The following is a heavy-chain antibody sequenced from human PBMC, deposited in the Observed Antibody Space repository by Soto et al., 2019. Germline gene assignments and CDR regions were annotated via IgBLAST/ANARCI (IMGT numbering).Heavy chain of an antibody. V-gene: IGHV1-18*04. Sequence: QVQLVESGAEVKKPGASVKVSCKASGYTFTDYGISWVRQAPGQGLEWMGWISGYNGNKKYAQKFQGRVTMTTDTPTNTAYMELRGLRSDDTAVYYCARDREYFYDSSGNYYYHSGLDVWGQGTTVTVS. J-gene: IGHJ6*02. CDR1: GYTFTDYG. CDR3: ARDREYFYDSSGNYYYHSGLDV. D-gene: IGHD3-22*01. CDR2: ISGYNGNK.